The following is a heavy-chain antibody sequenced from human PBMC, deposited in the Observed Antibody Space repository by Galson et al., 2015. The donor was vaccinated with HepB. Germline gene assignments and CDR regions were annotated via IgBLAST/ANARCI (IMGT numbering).Heavy chain of an antibody. Sequence: VKVSCKASGGTFSSYDINWVRQATGQGLEWMGWMNPNSGNTGYAQKFQGRVTMTRNTSISTAYTELSSLRSEDTAVYYCARRLPTTVRSRPYYYYYMDVWGKGTTVTVSS. CDR1: GGTFSSYD. V-gene: IGHV1-8*02. J-gene: IGHJ6*03. CDR2: MNPNSGNT. CDR3: ARRLPTTVRSRPYYYYYMDV. D-gene: IGHD4-11*01.